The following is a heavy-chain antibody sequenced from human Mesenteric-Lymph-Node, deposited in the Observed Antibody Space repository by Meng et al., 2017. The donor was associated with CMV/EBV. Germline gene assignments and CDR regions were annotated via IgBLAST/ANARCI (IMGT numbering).Heavy chain of an antibody. CDR3: ARGGALR. J-gene: IGHJ4*02. Sequence: QVQLQQWGAGLLKPSEPLSLTGVVCGWSFSGYYRSWIRQPPGKVLEWIGEINHSGSTNYNPSLKSRVTISVDTSKNQFSLKLSSVTAADTAVYYCARGGALRWGQGTLVTVSS. CDR2: INHSGST. V-gene: IGHV4-34*01. CDR1: GWSFSGYY. D-gene: IGHD3-16*01.